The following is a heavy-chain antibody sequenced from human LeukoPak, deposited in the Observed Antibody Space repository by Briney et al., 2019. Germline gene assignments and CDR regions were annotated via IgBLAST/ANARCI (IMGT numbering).Heavy chain of an antibody. CDR1: GFTFSGSA. V-gene: IGHV3-73*01. J-gene: IGHJ3*02. CDR2: IRSKANSYAT. D-gene: IGHD5-18*01. CDR3: TSPRYSYGQTEVHDAFDI. Sequence: GGSLKLSCAASGFTFSGSAMHWVRQASGKGLEWVGRIRSKANSYATAYAASVKGRLTISRDDSKNTAYLQMNSLKTEDTAVYYCTSPRYSYGQTEVHDAFDIWGQGTMVTVSS.